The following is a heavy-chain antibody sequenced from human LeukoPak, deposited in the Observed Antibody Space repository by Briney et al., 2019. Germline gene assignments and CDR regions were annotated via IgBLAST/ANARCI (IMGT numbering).Heavy chain of an antibody. V-gene: IGHV3-49*04. D-gene: IGHD3/OR15-3a*01. CDR1: GFTVGDYG. Sequence: SGRSLTLSCTASGFTVGDYGMNWVRQAPGKGLQWVGFIRSKSSGGTTEYAASVKGRFIISRDESKSIVYLQMNSLGSEDTAVYFCSRWTGDVSVSIHWGPGTLVTVSS. J-gene: IGHJ4*02. CDR3: SRWTGDVSVSIH. CDR2: IRSKSSGGTT.